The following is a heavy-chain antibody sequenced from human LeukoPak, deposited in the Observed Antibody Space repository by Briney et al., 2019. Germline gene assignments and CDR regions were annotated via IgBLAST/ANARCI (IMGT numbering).Heavy chain of an antibody. Sequence: GGSLRLSCAASGFTFSSYSMNWVRQAPGKGLEWVSSISSSSSYIYYADSVKGRFTISRDNSKNTLYLQMNSLRAEDTAVYYCARHASGHYFDSWGQGTLVTVSS. V-gene: IGHV3-21*01. CDR3: ARHASGHYFDS. J-gene: IGHJ4*02. CDR1: GFTFSSYS. CDR2: ISSSSSYI. D-gene: IGHD2-15*01.